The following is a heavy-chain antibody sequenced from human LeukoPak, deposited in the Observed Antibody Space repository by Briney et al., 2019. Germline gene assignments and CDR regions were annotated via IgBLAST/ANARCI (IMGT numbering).Heavy chain of an antibody. CDR1: GFTFSSYA. V-gene: IGHV3-7*04. D-gene: IGHD2-2*01. J-gene: IGHJ4*02. Sequence: GGSLTLSCTASGFTFSSYAIHWVRQAPGQGLEWVAKINQYGTEKYYVESVKGRFTISRDNAKSSLYLQMNSLRAEDTAVYYCAREVREVPHWGEGTLVTVSS. CDR3: AREVREVPH. CDR2: INQYGTEK.